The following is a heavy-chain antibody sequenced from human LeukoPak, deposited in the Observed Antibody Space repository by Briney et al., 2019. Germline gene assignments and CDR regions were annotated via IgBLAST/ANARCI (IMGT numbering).Heavy chain of an antibody. J-gene: IGHJ5*02. V-gene: IGHV4-34*01. CDR3: ARHFIVVVPAAMPRRRRWFDP. D-gene: IGHD2-2*01. CDR2: INHSGST. Sequence: SETLSLTCAVYGGSFSGYYWSWIRQPPGKGLEWIGEINHSGSTNYNPSLKSRVTISVDTSKNQFSLKLSSVTAADTAVYYCARHFIVVVPAAMPRRRRWFDPWGQGTLVTVSS. CDR1: GGSFSGYY.